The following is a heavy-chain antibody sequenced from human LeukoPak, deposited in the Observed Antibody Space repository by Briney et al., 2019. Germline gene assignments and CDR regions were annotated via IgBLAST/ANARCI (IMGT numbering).Heavy chain of an antibody. CDR3: ARDPRGIVGANHNWFDP. Sequence: PSETLSLTCTVSGGSISSYYWSWIRQPAGKGLEWIGRIYASGSTNCNASLKSRVTMSVDTSKSQFSLKLISVTAADTAVYYCARDPRGIVGANHNWFDPWGQGTLVTVSS. CDR2: IYASGST. D-gene: IGHD1-26*01. V-gene: IGHV4-4*07. CDR1: GGSISSYY. J-gene: IGHJ5*02.